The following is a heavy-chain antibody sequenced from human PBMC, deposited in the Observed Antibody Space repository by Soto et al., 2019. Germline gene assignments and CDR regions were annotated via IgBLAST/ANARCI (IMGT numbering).Heavy chain of an antibody. CDR1: GGSISSGDYY. CDR3: ARSLPPGYCSSTSCYTGINWFGP. V-gene: IGHV4-30-4*01. Sequence: SETLSLTCTVSGGSISSGDYYWSWIRQPPGKGLEWIGYIYYSGSTYYNPSLKSRVTISVDTSKNQFSLKLSSVTAADTAVYYCARSLPPGYCSSTSCYTGINWFGPWGQGTLVTVSS. D-gene: IGHD2-2*02. CDR2: IYYSGST. J-gene: IGHJ5*02.